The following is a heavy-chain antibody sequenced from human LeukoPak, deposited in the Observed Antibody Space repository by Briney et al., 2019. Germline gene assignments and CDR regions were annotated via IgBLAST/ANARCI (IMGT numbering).Heavy chain of an antibody. CDR2: IYYSGST. D-gene: IGHD3/OR15-3a*01. J-gene: IGHJ4*02. Sequence: SETLSLTCTVSGGSISSYYWSWIRQPPGKGLEWIGYIYYSGSTNYNPSLKSRVTISVDTPKNQFSLKLSSVTAADTAVYYCARSRTGPFDYWGQGTLVTVSS. CDR1: GGSISSYY. V-gene: IGHV4-59*01. CDR3: ARSRTGPFDY.